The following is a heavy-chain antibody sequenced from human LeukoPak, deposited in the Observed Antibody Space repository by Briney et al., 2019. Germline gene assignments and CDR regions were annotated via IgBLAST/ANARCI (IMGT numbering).Heavy chain of an antibody. D-gene: IGHD3-10*01. CDR2: ISSSSSYI. CDR3: ASRFGDKFYFDY. J-gene: IGHJ4*02. V-gene: IGHV3-21*01. CDR1: GFTFSSYS. Sequence: GGSLRLSCAASGFTFSSYSMNWVRQAPGKGLEWVSSISSSSSYIYYADSVKGRFTISRDNAKNSLYLQMNSLRAEDTAVHYWASRFGDKFYFDYWGQGTLVTVSS.